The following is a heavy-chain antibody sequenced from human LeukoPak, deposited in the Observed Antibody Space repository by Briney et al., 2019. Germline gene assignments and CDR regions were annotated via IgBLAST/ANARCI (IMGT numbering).Heavy chain of an antibody. J-gene: IGHJ4*02. D-gene: IGHD2/OR15-2a*01. V-gene: IGHV4-59*08. CDR1: GGSIRNYY. CDR3: ARHAKNMDISLLDF. Sequence: SETLSLTCTVSGGSIRNYYWSRIRQPPGKGLEWIGFMYYSGSTIYNPSLKSRVTISVDTSKNQFSLKLSSVTAADTAVYYCARHAKNMDISLLDFWGQGTLVTVSS. CDR2: MYYSGST.